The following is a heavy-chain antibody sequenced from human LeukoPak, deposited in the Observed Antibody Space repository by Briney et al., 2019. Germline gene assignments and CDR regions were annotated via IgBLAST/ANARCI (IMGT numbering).Heavy chain of an antibody. V-gene: IGHV4-59*08. CDR3: ARYTRFGSFDY. Sequence: SATLSLTCTASGGSISSYDWSWIRQPPGKGLDWIGYIYYSGSTNYNPSLKSRVTISVDTSKNQFSLKLSSVTAADTAVYYCARYTRFGSFDYWGQGTLVTVSS. CDR2: IYYSGST. D-gene: IGHD3-3*01. J-gene: IGHJ4*02. CDR1: GGSISSYD.